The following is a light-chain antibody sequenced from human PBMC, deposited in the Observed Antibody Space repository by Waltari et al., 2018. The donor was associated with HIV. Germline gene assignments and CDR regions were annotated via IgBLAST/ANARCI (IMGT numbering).Light chain of an antibody. V-gene: IGLV2-23*01. Sequence: QSALSQPASVSGSPGQSITISCTGGRGDGGTYNLVSWYQRLPGSAPKLIIYEATKRPSGVSNRFSGSKSGGTASLTISGLQADDEGHYYCCSYAGTVVFGGGTELTVL. CDR3: CSYAGTVV. CDR2: EAT. CDR1: RGDGGTYNL. J-gene: IGLJ2*01.